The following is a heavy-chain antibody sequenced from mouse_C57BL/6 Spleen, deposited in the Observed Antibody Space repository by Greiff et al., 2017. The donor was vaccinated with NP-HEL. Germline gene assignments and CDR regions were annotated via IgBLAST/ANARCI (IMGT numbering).Heavy chain of an antibody. J-gene: IGHJ2*01. CDR2: IDPSDSYT. V-gene: IGHV1-59*01. Sequence: QVQLQQPGAELVRPGTSVKLSCKASGYTFTSYWMHWVKQRPGQGLEWIGVIDPSDSYTNYNQKFKGKATLTVDTSSSTAYMQLSSLTSEDSAVYYCARRDGYDGYYFDYWGQGTTLTVSS. D-gene: IGHD2-2*01. CDR3: ARRDGYDGYYFDY. CDR1: GYTFTSYW.